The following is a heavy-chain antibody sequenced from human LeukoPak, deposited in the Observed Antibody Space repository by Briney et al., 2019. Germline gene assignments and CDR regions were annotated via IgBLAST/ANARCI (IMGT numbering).Heavy chain of an antibody. CDR2: LYVGGAT. CDR1: GFSVTNNY. D-gene: IGHD5-24*01. V-gene: IGHV3-53*01. CDR3: ARGDGYNFFDY. J-gene: IGHJ4*02. Sequence: PGGSLRLSCAVSGFSVTNNYMSWVRQAPGKGLEWVSVLYVGGATYYAASVKGRFTISRDNSENTLYLQMKSLRAEDTAVYYCARGDGYNFFDYWGQGILVTVSS.